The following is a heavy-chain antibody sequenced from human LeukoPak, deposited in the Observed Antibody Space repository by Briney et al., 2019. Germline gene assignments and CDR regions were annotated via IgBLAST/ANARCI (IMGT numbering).Heavy chain of an antibody. CDR2: ISYDGSNK. Sequence: GGSLRLSCAASGFTFSSYAMHWVRQAPGKGLEWVAVISYDGSNKYYADSVKGRFTISRDNSKNTLYLQMNSLKAEDTAVYYCARESGSSGGSWYRERMGYWGQGTLVTVSS. V-gene: IGHV3-30*04. D-gene: IGHD2-15*01. CDR3: ARESGSSGGSWYRERMGY. CDR1: GFTFSSYA. J-gene: IGHJ4*02.